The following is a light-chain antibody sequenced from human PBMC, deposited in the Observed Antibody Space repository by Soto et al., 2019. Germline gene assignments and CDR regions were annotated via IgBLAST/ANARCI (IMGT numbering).Light chain of an antibody. CDR2: DVS. J-gene: IGLJ1*01. CDR3: SLYTAINTRQKV. V-gene: IGLV2-14*01. Sequence: QSALTQPASVSGSPGQSITISCTGTSSDVGGYNYVSWYQEHPGQAPKFMIYDVSNRPSGVSNRFSGSKSGNTASLTISGLQAEDEADYYGSLYTAINTRQKVVGTGTKVTVL. CDR1: SSDVGGYNY.